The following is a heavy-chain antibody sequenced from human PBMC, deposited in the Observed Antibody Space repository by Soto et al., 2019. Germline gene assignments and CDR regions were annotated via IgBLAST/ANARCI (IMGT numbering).Heavy chain of an antibody. Sequence: SSETLSLTCTVSGGPISSSSYYWGWIRQPPGKGLEWIGSIYYSGSTYYNPSLKSRVTISVDTSKNQFSLKLSSVTAADTAVYYCARRVTPPEYYYYYYGMDVWGQGTTVTVSS. V-gene: IGHV4-39*01. CDR3: ARRVTPPEYYYYYYGMDV. D-gene: IGHD4-4*01. J-gene: IGHJ6*02. CDR2: IYYSGST. CDR1: GGPISSSSYY.